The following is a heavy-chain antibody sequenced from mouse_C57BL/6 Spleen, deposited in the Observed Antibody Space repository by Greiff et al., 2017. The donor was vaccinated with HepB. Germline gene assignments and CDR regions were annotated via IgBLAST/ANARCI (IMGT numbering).Heavy chain of an antibody. CDR2: ISYDGSN. Sequence: EVQLQQSGPGLVKPSQSLSLTCSVTGYSITSGYYWNWIRQFPGNKLEWMGYISYDGSNNYNPSLKNRISITRDTSKNQFFLKLNSVTTEDTATYYCARANDGYYPDYWGQGTTLTVSS. V-gene: IGHV3-6*01. D-gene: IGHD2-3*01. CDR1: GYSITSGYY. CDR3: ARANDGYYPDY. J-gene: IGHJ2*01.